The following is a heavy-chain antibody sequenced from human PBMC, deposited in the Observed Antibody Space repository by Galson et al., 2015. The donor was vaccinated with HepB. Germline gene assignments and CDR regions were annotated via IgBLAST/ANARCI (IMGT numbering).Heavy chain of an antibody. CDR3: ATEDPRSRMGATSVMSAFDI. CDR1: GYTLTELS. J-gene: IGHJ3*02. D-gene: IGHD1-26*01. V-gene: IGHV1-24*01. CDR2: FDPEDGET. Sequence: SVKVSCKVSGYTLTELSMHWVRQAPGKGLEWMGGFDPEDGETIYAQKFQGRVTMTEDTSTDTAYMELSSLRSEDTAVYYCATEDPRSRMGATSVMSAFDIWGQGTMVTVSS.